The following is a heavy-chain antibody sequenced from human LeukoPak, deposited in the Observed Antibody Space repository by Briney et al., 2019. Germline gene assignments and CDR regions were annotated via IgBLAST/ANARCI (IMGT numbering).Heavy chain of an antibody. CDR3: ARRMITFGGVIGNDY. CDR2: MNPNSGNT. V-gene: IGHV1-8*01. CDR1: GYTFTSYG. D-gene: IGHD3-16*02. Sequence: ASVKVSCKASGYTFTSYGINWVRQATGQGLEWMGWMNPNSGNTGYAQKFQGRVTMTRNTSISTAYMELSSLRSEDTAVYYCARRMITFGGVIGNDYWGQGTLVTVSS. J-gene: IGHJ4*02.